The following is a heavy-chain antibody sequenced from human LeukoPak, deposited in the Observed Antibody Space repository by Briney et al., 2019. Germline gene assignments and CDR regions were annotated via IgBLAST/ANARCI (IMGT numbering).Heavy chain of an antibody. J-gene: IGHJ5*02. D-gene: IGHD3-10*01. CDR3: ARDFTYYGSGAPRNWFDP. Sequence: ASVKVSCKASGYTFTGYYMHWVRQAPGQGLEWMGWINPSSGGTNYAQKFQGRVTMTRDTSISTAYMELSRLRSDDTAVYYCARDFTYYGSGAPRNWFDPWGQGTLVTVSS. CDR2: INPSSGGT. CDR1: GYTFTGYY. V-gene: IGHV1-2*02.